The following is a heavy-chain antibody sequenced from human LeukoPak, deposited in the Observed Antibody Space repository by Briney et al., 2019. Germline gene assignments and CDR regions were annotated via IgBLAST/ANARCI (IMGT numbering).Heavy chain of an antibody. CDR2: IYSSGST. J-gene: IGHJ6*03. CDR1: GGSISSSDYF. D-gene: IGHD3-16*01. Sequence: SETLSLTCTVSGGSISSSDYFWGWIRQSPGKGLEWIGFIYSSGSTNYNPSVKSRVTISVDTSKNQFSLKLTSVTAADTAVYYCARGGGDYYYYMDVWGKGTTVTVSS. V-gene: IGHV4-61*08. CDR3: ARGGGDYYYYMDV.